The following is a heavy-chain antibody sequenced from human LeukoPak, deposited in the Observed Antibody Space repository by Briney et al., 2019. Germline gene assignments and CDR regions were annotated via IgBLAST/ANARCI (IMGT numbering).Heavy chain of an antibody. CDR3: ARDSGYGSGSYYTRNVSEFDP. Sequence: SETLSLTCTVSGGSISSYYWSWIRQPPGKGLEWIGYIYYSGSTNYNPSLKSRVTISVDTSKNQFSLKLSSVTAADTAVYYCARDSGYGSGSYYTRNVSEFDPWGQGTLVTVSS. V-gene: IGHV4-59*01. CDR2: IYYSGST. CDR1: GGSISSYY. J-gene: IGHJ5*02. D-gene: IGHD3-10*01.